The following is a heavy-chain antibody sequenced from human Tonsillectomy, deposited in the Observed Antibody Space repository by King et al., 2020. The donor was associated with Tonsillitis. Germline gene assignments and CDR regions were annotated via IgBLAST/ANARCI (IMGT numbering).Heavy chain of an antibody. V-gene: IGHV4-39*07. Sequence: LQLQDSGPGLVKPSETLSLTCTVSGGSISSSSSYWGWIRQPPGKGLEWIGSIYYSGSTYYNPSLKSRVIISVDTSKNQFSLKLSSVTAADTAVYYCARTDYGEYFFDYWGQGTLVTVSS. CDR2: IYYSGST. J-gene: IGHJ4*02. CDR3: ARTDYGEYFFDY. CDR1: GGSISSSSSY. D-gene: IGHD4-17*01.